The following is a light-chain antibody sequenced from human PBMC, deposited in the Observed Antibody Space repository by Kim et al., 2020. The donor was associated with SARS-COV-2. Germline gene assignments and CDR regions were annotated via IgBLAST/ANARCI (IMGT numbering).Light chain of an antibody. V-gene: IGLV7-46*01. J-gene: IGLJ3*02. CDR2: DTS. CDR3: LLSYSGASWV. Sequence: QAVVTQEPSLTVSPGGTFTLTCGSSTGAVTSGHYPYWFQQKPGQAPRTLIYDTSNKHSWTPARFSGSLLGGKAALTLSGAQPEDEAEYYCLLSYSGASWVFGGGTQLTVL. CDR1: TGAVTSGHY.